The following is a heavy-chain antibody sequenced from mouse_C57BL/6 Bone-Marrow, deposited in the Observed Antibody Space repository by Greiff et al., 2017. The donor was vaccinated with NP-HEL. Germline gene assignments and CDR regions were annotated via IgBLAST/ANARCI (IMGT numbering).Heavy chain of an antibody. D-gene: IGHD2-1*01. J-gene: IGHJ3*01. CDR1: GFTFSSYA. Sequence: DVQLVESGGGLVKPGGSLKLSCAASGFTFSSYAMSWVRQTPEKRLEWVATISDGGSYTSYPDNVKGRFTIARDNAKNNLYLQMGHLKSEDTAMYYCAKSTFAYWGQGTLVTVSA. CDR3: AKSTFAY. CDR2: ISDGGSYT. V-gene: IGHV5-4*01.